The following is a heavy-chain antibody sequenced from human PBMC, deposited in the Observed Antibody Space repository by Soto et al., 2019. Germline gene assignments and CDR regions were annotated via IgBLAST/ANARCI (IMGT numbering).Heavy chain of an antibody. V-gene: IGHV4-39*01. J-gene: IGHJ4*02. CDR1: GDSIDSTNNYY. CDR3: ARPDSSSWAASFDY. D-gene: IGHD6-13*01. Sequence: SETLSLTCTVSGDSIDSTNNYYWAWIRQPPGKGLEWIGSSSFTGNTFFNPSLKSRVNIFIDTSKNQFSLRVYSVTAADTAIYYCARPDSSSWAASFDYWGRGTLVTVSS. CDR2: SSFTGNT.